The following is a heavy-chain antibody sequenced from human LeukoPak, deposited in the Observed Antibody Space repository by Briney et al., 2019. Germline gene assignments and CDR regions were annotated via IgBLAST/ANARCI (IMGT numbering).Heavy chain of an antibody. Sequence: SETLSLTCAVYGGSFSGYYWSWIRQPPGKGLEWIGEINHSGSTNYNPSLKSRLTISVDKSKNQFSLKLSSMTAADTAVYYCARVRCSGGSCYSVFDFWGQGTLVTVSS. J-gene: IGHJ4*02. D-gene: IGHD2-15*01. V-gene: IGHV4-34*01. CDR2: INHSGST. CDR1: GGSFSGYY. CDR3: ARVRCSGGSCYSVFDF.